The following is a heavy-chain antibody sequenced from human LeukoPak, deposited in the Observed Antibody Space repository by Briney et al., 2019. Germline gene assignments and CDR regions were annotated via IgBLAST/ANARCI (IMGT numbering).Heavy chain of an antibody. CDR1: GHTFTGYY. J-gene: IGHJ4*02. D-gene: IGHD3-10*01. Sequence: ASVKVSCKASGHTFTGYYMHWVRQAPGQGLEWMGWINPNSGGTNYAQKFQGRVTMTRDTSISTAYMELSRLRSDDTAVYYCARGNLVRGVIPFWGQGTLVTVSS. V-gene: IGHV1-2*02. CDR2: INPNSGGT. CDR3: ARGNLVRGVIPF.